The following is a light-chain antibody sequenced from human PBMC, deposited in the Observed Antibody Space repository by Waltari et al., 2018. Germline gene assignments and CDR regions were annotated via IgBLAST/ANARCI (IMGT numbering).Light chain of an antibody. CDR1: DIGSES. CDR2: DDD. J-gene: IGLJ1*01. Sequence: SYVLSQAPSVSVAPGETATITCGGNDIGSESVHWYQQRAGQAPVLVMYDDDDRPPVTSSRFSGSSSADTATLTISWVEAGDEADYYCQVWDRRGGHYAFGPGTRVTVL. CDR3: QVWDRRGGHYA. V-gene: IGLV3-21*04.